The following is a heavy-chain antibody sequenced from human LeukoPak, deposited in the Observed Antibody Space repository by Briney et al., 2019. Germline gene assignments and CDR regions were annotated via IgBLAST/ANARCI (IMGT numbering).Heavy chain of an antibody. J-gene: IGHJ4*02. CDR2: INHSGST. CDR1: GGSFSGYY. D-gene: IGHD5-12*01. CDR3: ASHYSGYDVDY. Sequence: SETLSLTCAVYGGSFSGYYWSWIRQPPGKGLEWIGEINHSGSTNYNPSLKSRVTISVDTSKNQFSLKLSSVTAADTAVYYCASHYSGYDVDYWGQGTLVTVSS. V-gene: IGHV4-34*01.